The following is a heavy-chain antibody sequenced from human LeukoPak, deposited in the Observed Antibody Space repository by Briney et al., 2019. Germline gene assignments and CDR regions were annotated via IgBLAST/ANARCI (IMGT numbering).Heavy chain of an antibody. Sequence: GGSLRLSCGASGFTFSSYGMNWVRLAPEKGLEWVSTISGSGGSTFYPDSVKGRFTVSRDNSKNTLYLQMNSLRAEDTAEYYCARAKQWLDDAFDIWGQGTMVTVSS. J-gene: IGHJ3*02. CDR3: ARAKQWLDDAFDI. CDR1: GFTFSSYG. D-gene: IGHD6-19*01. CDR2: ISGSGGST. V-gene: IGHV3-23*01.